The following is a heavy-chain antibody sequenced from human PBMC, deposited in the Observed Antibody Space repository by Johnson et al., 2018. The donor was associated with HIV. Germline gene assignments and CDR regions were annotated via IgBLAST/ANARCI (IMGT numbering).Heavy chain of an antibody. Sequence: VQLVESGGGLVQPGGSLRLSCAASGFTLTNARMKWVRQAPGKGLEWVGHTKSKSEGGTTDYAAPVKGRFSISRDDSKNTLYLQMNSLRAEDTAVYYCTTGKDIWGQGTMVTVSS. CDR1: GFTLTNAR. V-gene: IGHV3-15*01. J-gene: IGHJ3*02. CDR3: TTGKDI. CDR2: TKSKSEGGTT.